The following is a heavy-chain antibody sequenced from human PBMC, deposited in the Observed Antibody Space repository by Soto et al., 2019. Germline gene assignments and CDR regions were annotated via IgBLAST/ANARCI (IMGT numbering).Heavy chain of an antibody. J-gene: IGHJ6*03. CDR2: ISAYNGNT. V-gene: IGHV1-18*01. D-gene: IGHD3-3*01. CDR3: ARVSTIFGVVITWGYYYYMDV. CDR1: GYTITSYC. Sequence: ASVKVSCKASGYTITSYCISWVRQAPGQGLEWMGWISAYNGNTNYAQKLQGRVTMTTDTSTSTAYMELRSLRSDDTAVYYCARVSTIFGVVITWGYYYYMDVWGKGTTVTGSS.